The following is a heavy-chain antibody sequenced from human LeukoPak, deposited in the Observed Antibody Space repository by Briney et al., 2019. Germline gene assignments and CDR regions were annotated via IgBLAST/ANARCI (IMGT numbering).Heavy chain of an antibody. J-gene: IGHJ4*02. CDR1: GYTFNKYG. Sequence: GASVKVSCKASGYTFNKYGITWVRQAPGQGLEWMGWIGTYNDNIYYAQKFQGRVSMTTDTSTATADMELRSLTSDDSAVYFCARVDFGGNFIDYWGRGTLVTVSS. CDR3: ARVDFGGNFIDY. V-gene: IGHV1-18*01. D-gene: IGHD4-23*01. CDR2: IGTYNDNI.